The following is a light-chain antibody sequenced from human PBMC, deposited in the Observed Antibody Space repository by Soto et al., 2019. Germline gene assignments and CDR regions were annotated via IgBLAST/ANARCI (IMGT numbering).Light chain of an antibody. V-gene: IGLV2-11*01. CDR2: DVT. Sequence: QSALTQPASVSESPGQSITISCTGTRRDVGSYNYVSWYQQHPGEVPKLIIYDVTKRPSGVPDRFSGSKSGNTASLIISGLQAADEAEYYCCCCSYAGSSSFRVLFGGGTQLTVL. J-gene: IGLJ2*01. CDR1: RRDVGSYNY. CDR3: CSYAGSSSFRVL.